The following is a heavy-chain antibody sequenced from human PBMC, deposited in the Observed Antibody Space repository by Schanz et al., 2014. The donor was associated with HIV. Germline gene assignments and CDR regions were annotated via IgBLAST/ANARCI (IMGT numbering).Heavy chain of an antibody. Sequence: EVQQVLESGGGLVQPGGSLRLSCGASRFTFSTFGMHWVRQAPGKGLECVANIKQDGSEKYYVDSVKGRFTISRDNSKNTLYLQMNGLRAEDTAVYYCANSGYCTNGICYTRGDGMDVWGQGTTVTVSS. CDR2: IKQDGSEK. J-gene: IGHJ6*02. CDR3: ANSGYCTNGICYTRGDGMDV. V-gene: IGHV3-7*03. CDR1: RFTFSTFG. D-gene: IGHD2-8*01.